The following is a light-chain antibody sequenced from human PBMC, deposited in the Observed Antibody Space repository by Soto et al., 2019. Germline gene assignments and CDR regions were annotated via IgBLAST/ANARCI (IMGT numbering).Light chain of an antibody. V-gene: IGKV1-39*01. Sequence: DIQMTQSPSSLSASVGDRVTITCRASQSITNSLNWYQHKPGKAPTLVVYAASSLQSGVPSRFSGSGSGTEFTLTISSLQPEDFATYFCQQGHSMPFTFGPGTKVDIK. CDR3: QQGHSMPFT. J-gene: IGKJ3*01. CDR2: AAS. CDR1: QSITNS.